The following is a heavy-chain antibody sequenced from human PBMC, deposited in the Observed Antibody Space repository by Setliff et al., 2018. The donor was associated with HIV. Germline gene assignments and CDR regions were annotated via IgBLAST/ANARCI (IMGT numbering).Heavy chain of an antibody. CDR1: GGSIRSGSYY. CDR2: IYSTGGT. Sequence: LSLTCSVSGGSIRSGSYYWSWIRQPAGKGLEWIGHIYSTGGTRYNPSLESRLTILVDTSRNQFSLNLSSVTAADTAVYYCARAAYSGTYVWEPATDLWGRGTLVTV. CDR3: ARAAYSGTYVWEPATDL. V-gene: IGHV4-61*09. J-gene: IGHJ2*01. D-gene: IGHD1-26*01.